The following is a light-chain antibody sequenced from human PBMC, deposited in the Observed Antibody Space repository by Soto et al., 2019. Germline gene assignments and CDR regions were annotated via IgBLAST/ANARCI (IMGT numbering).Light chain of an antibody. V-gene: IGLV1-36*01. Sequence: QSVLTQPPSVSEAPRQRVTISCSVSSSNIGNNAVNWYQQLPGKAPKLLIYYDDLLPSGVSDRFSGSKSGTSASLAISGLQSEEEADYYCAAWDDSLNGVVFGGGTKLTVL. CDR2: YDD. J-gene: IGLJ2*01. CDR1: SSNIGNNA. CDR3: AAWDDSLNGVV.